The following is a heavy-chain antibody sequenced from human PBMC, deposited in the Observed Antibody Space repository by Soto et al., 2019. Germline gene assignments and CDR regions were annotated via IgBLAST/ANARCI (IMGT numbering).Heavy chain of an antibody. J-gene: IGHJ3*01. V-gene: IGHV3-15*07. CDR1: GITFNTAW. CDR3: TTGSYATGGPL. D-gene: IGHD2-8*02. CDR2: IKSRNDGGTI. Sequence: ELQLVESGGGLVEPGGSLRLSCAASGITFNTAWMNWVRQAPGEGLEWVGRIKSRNDGGTIDYGAPVKGRFTISRDDSRNTVYLQMDSLKIEDTGVYYCTTGSYATGGPLWGQGTKVTVSS.